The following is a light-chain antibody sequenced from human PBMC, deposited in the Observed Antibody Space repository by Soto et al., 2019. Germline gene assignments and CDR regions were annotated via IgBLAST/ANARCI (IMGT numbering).Light chain of an antibody. CDR2: YDS. Sequence: SYELPQPPSVSVAPGKTARITCGGNNIGSKSVHWYQQKPGQAPVLVIYYDSDRPSGIPERFSGSNSGNTATLTIRRVEAGDEADYYCQVWDSSSDHAVFGGGTQLTVL. CDR3: QVWDSSSDHAV. CDR1: NIGSKS. J-gene: IGLJ7*01. V-gene: IGLV3-21*04.